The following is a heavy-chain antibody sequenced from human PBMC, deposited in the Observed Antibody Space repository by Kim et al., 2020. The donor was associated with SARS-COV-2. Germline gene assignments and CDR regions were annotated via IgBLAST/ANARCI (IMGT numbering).Heavy chain of an antibody. V-gene: IGHV1-8*01. D-gene: IGHD5-18*01. J-gene: IGHJ6*02. CDR3: ATVDAAMNYSYGMDV. CDR1: GYTFTSYD. Sequence: ASVKVSCKASGYTFTSYDINWVRQATGQGLEWMGWMNPNSGNTGYAQKFQGRITMTRNTSISTAYMELSSLRSGDTAVYYCATVDAAMNYSYGMDVWGQGTTVTVSS. CDR2: MNPNSGNT.